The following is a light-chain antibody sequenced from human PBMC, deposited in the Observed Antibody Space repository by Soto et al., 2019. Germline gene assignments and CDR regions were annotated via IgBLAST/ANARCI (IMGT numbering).Light chain of an antibody. CDR1: QSVSSSY. CDR3: QQYGSSPRT. J-gene: IGKJ1*01. CDR2: GAS. Sequence: EIVLTQSPGTLSLSPGERATLSCRASQSVSSSYLAWYQQKPGQAPRLLIYGASSRDTGIPDRFSGSGSGTDFTLTISRLEPEDFVVYYCQQYGSSPRTFGQGTKVEIK. V-gene: IGKV3-20*01.